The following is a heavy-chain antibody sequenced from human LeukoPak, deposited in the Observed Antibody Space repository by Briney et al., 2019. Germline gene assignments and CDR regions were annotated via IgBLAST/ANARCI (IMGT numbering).Heavy chain of an antibody. CDR2: IYYTGT. J-gene: IGHJ3*02. D-gene: IGHD3-9*01. CDR1: GGSVTDYY. CDR3: ARDSRRYFDWLSFLGAFDI. Sequence: SETLSLTCTVSGGSVTDYYWSWIRQSPGKGLEWIGYIYYTGTSYNPSLKSRVTISADTSKNQFSLKLISVTAEDTAVYYCARDSRRYFDWLSFLGAFDIWGQGTMVTVSS. V-gene: IGHV4-59*02.